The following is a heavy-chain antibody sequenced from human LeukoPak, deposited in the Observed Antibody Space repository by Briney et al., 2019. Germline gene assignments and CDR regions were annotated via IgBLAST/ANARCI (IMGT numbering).Heavy chain of an antibody. CDR1: GGSISSYY. CDR2: IYYSGST. J-gene: IGHJ6*02. D-gene: IGHD4-11*01. V-gene: IGHV4-59*01. CDR3: ARDPDTVTTSGLFYYGMDV. Sequence: SETLSLTCTVSGGSISSYYWSWIRQPPGKGLEWIGHIYYSGSTNYNPSLKSRVTISIDTSKNQFSLRLSSVTAADTAVYYCARDPDTVTTSGLFYYGMDVWGQGTTVTVSS.